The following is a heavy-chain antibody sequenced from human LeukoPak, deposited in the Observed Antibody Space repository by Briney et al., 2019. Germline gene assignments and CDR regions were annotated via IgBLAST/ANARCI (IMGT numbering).Heavy chain of an antibody. CDR3: ATRQWLAPPPDS. J-gene: IGHJ4*02. V-gene: IGHV3-74*01. CDR2: INTDGTVT. CDR1: GFTFSKYW. D-gene: IGHD6-19*01. Sequence: QSGGSLRLSCAASGFTFSKYWVLWVRQAPGKGLQSVSRINTDGTVTTYADSVKGRFTVSRDNADNTMFLQMNSVRDEDTAVYYCATRQWLAPPPDSWGQGTPVTVSS.